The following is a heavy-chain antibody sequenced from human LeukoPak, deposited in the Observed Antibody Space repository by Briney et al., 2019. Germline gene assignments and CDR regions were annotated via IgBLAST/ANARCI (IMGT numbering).Heavy chain of an antibody. CDR3: ARTPGYSSGWRIYGMDV. J-gene: IGHJ6*02. V-gene: IGHV4-34*01. CDR1: GGSFSGYY. D-gene: IGHD6-19*01. Sequence: SETLSLTCAVYGGSFSGYYWSWIRQPPGKGLEWIGEINHSGSTNYNPSLKSRVTISVDTSKNQFSLKLSSVTAADTAVYYCARTPGYSSGWRIYGMDVWGQGTTVTVSS. CDR2: INHSGST.